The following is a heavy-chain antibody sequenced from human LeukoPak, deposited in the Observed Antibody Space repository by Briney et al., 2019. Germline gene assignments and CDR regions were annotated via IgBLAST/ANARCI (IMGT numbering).Heavy chain of an antibody. CDR2: INPKSGGT. D-gene: IGHD1-1*01. CDR3: ASHVTTSNNWSDP. V-gene: IGHV1-2*02. Sequence: ASVKVSCKSCGYTFTIYYLHWGRQAPGQGLEWMGWINPKSGGTNYEQKFQGRVIMTRDTSISTAYMELSRLTSDDTAVYYCASHVTTSNNWSDPWGQGTLVTVSS. CDR1: GYTFTIYY. J-gene: IGHJ5*02.